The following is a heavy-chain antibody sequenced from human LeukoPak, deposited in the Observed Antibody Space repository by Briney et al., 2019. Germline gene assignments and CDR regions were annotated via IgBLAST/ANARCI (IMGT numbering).Heavy chain of an antibody. Sequence: GGSLRLSCVASGFTFSNYVMAWVRQAPGKGLEWVSLITGSGDSTYYTDSVKGRFTISRDNSKNTLYLQMDSLRAEDTAVYYCANRYTSGWNYFDDWGQGILVTVSS. CDR2: ITGSGDST. J-gene: IGHJ4*02. CDR3: ANRYTSGWNYFDD. V-gene: IGHV3-23*01. CDR1: GFTFSNYV. D-gene: IGHD6-19*01.